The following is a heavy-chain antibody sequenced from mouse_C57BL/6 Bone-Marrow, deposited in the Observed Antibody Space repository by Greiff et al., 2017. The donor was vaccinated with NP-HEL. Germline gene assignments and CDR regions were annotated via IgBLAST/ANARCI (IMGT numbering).Heavy chain of an antibody. Sequence: QVQLQQPGAELVKPGASVKLSCKASGYTFTSYWMQWVKQRPGQGLEWIGEIDPSDSYTNYNQKFKGKATLTVDTSSSTAYMQLSSLTSEDSAVYYCARWIYDGYRELVDYWGQGTSVTVSS. J-gene: IGHJ4*01. CDR1: GYTFTSYW. D-gene: IGHD2-3*01. V-gene: IGHV1-50*01. CDR3: ARWIYDGYRELVDY. CDR2: IDPSDSYT.